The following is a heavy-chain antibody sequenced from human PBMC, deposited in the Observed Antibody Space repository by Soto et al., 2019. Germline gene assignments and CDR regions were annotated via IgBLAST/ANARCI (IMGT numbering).Heavy chain of an antibody. CDR1: GEYISSGYH. CDR2: IFHTGTT. CDR3: ARNAPAGPSASF. V-gene: IGHV4-38-2*02. D-gene: IGHD2-2*01. J-gene: IGHJ3*01. Sequence: SETLSLTCTVSGEYISSGYHWAWIRQPPGKGLEWIASIFHTGTTYYNPSFKSRVTISVNTSANQFALKLNSVTAADSAVYYCARNAPAGPSASFWCQGTTVT.